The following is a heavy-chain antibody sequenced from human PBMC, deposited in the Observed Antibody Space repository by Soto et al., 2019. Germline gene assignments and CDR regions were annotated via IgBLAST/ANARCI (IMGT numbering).Heavy chain of an antibody. Sequence: SETLSLTCTVSGGSISSSSYYWGWIRQPPGKGLEWIGSIYYSGSTYYNPSLESRVTISVDTSKNQFSLKLSSVTAADTAVYYCVRHPDDIFFGYLNYYYYYIDVWGKGTTVIVSS. J-gene: IGHJ6*03. CDR2: IYYSGST. V-gene: IGHV4-39*01. D-gene: IGHD3-9*01. CDR3: VRHPDDIFFGYLNYYYYYIDV. CDR1: GGSISSSSYY.